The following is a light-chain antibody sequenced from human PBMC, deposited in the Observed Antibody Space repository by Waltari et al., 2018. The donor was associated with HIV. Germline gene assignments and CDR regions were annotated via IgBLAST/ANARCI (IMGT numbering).Light chain of an antibody. J-gene: IGKJ1*01. CDR2: GAS. CDR3: QQYNKWPWT. V-gene: IGKV3-15*01. CDR1: QSFSSN. Sequence: EIVMTQSPATLSVSPGDRATLSCRASQSFSSNLAWYQQEPGQAPGLLIYGASTRATGIPARFSGSGSGTEFTLTISSLQSEDFAVYYCQQYNKWPWTFGQGTKVEIK.